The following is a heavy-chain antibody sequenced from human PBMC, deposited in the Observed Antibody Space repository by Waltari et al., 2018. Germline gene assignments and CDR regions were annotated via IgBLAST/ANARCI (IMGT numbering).Heavy chain of an antibody. CDR1: GYTFTGYY. CDR3: ARDSFGGSSSPTGPIDY. Sequence: QVQLVQSGAEVKKPGASVKVSCKASGYTFTGYYMHWVRQAPGQGLEWMGWINPNRGGTNYAQKFQGRVTMTRDTSISTAYMELSRLRSDDTAVYYCARDSFGGSSSPTGPIDYWGQGTLVTVSS. V-gene: IGHV1-2*02. CDR2: INPNRGGT. D-gene: IGHD3-16*01. J-gene: IGHJ4*02.